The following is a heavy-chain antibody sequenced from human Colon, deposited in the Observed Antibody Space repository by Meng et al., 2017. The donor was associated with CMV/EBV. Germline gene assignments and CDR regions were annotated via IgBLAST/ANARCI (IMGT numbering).Heavy chain of an antibody. CDR2: ISGGGTST. CDR1: GFNFRSSA. V-gene: IGHV3-23*01. CDR3: ARGVIAVGQRHYFDH. Sequence: GESLKISCAASGFNFRSSAMSWVRQAPGKGLEWVSGISGGGTSTYYADSVKGRFTIPRDTPKATLFLQLDSLKAEATAVYYCARGVIAVGQRHYFDHWGQGTLVTVSS. J-gene: IGHJ4*02. D-gene: IGHD6-19*01.